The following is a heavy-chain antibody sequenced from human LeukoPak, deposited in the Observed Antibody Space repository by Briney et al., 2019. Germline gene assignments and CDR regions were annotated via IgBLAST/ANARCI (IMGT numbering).Heavy chain of an antibody. CDR1: GFTFSSYG. D-gene: IGHD2-2*01. J-gene: IGHJ3*02. CDR2: IRYDGSNK. Sequence: TGGSLRLSCAASGFTFSSYGMHWVRQAPGKGLEWVAFIRYDGSNKYYADSVKGRFTISRDNSKNTLYLQMNSLRAEDTAVYYCARDIVVVPAAKVNNAFDIWGQGTMVTVSS. CDR3: ARDIVVVPAAKVNNAFDI. V-gene: IGHV3-30*02.